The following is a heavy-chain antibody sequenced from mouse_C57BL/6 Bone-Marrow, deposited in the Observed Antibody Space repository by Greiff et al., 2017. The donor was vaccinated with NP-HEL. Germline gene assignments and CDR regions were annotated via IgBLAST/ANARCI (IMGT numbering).Heavy chain of an antibody. D-gene: IGHD1-1*01. V-gene: IGHV1-66*01. CDR3: ARGGTCYCSITGYFDY. Sequence: QVQLQQSGPELVKPGASVKISCKASGYSFTSYYIHWVKQRPGQGLEWIGWIYPGSGNTKYNEKFKGKATLTADTSSSTAYMQLSSLTSEDSAVYYCARGGTCYCSITGYFDYWGQGTTLTVSS. CDR2: IYPGSGNT. J-gene: IGHJ2*01. CDR1: GYSFTSYY.